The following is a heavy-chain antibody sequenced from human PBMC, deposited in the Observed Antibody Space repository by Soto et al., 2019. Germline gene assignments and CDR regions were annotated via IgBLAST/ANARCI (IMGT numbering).Heavy chain of an antibody. V-gene: IGHV4-30-4*01. D-gene: IGHD1-7*01. CDR3: ARSGGTNSWYGVFDF. J-gene: IGHJ4*02. Sequence: QVQLQQSGPGLVKPSQTLSVTCTVSGDSITSSPYYWSWVRQLPGRGLEWIGYIYFRGNSYYNPSLKSRFTITLDRSKNQFSLELNSVTAADTALYFCARSGGTNSWYGVFDFWGQGTLVNVSS. CDR1: GDSITSSPYY. CDR2: IYFRGNS.